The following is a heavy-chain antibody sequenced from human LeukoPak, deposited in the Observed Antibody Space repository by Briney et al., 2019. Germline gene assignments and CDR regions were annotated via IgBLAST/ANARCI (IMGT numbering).Heavy chain of an antibody. D-gene: IGHD3-16*01. Sequence: GGSLRLSCAASGFTFSSYWMRWVRHTPGKGLVWVSRINSDGSSTSYADSVKGRFTISRDNAKNTLYLQMNSLRAEDTAVYYCARCLIMGGAPEYWGQGTLVTVSS. CDR2: INSDGSST. CDR1: GFTFSSYW. V-gene: IGHV3-74*01. CDR3: ARCLIMGGAPEY. J-gene: IGHJ4*02.